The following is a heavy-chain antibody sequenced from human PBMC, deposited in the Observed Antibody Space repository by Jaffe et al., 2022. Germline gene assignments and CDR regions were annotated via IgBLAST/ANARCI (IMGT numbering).Heavy chain of an antibody. D-gene: IGHD3-9*01. V-gene: IGHV5-51*03. Sequence: EVQLVQSGAEVKKPGESLKISCKGSGYSFTSYWIGWVRQMPGKGLEWMGIIYPGDSDTRYSPSFQGQVTISADKSISTAYLQWSSLKASDTAMYYCARCRGLRYFDDYAFDIWGQGTMVTVSS. CDR1: GYSFTSYW. CDR3: ARCRGLRYFDDYAFDI. J-gene: IGHJ3*02. CDR2: IYPGDSDT.